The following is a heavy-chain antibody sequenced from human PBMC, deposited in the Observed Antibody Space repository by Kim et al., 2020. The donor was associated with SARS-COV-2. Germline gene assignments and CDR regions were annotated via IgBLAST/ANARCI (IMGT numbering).Heavy chain of an antibody. V-gene: IGHV3-7*01. J-gene: IGHJ4*02. CDR3: ARDEFEWELYLWDY. Sequence: GGSLRLSCAASGFTFSSYWMSWVRQAPGKGLEWVANIKQDGSEKYYVDSVKGRFTISRDNAKNSLYLQMNSLRAEDTAVYYCARDEFEWELYLWDYWGQGTLVTVSS. D-gene: IGHD1-26*01. CDR1: GFTFSSYW. CDR2: IKQDGSEK.